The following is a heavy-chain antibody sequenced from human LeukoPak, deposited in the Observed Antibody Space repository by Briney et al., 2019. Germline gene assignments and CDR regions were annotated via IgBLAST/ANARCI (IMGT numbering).Heavy chain of an antibody. J-gene: IGHJ4*02. CDR2: ISWDGGST. D-gene: IGHD6-19*01. Sequence: PGGSLRLSCAASGFTFDDYTMHWVRQVPGKGREWVSLISWDGGSTFYAGSVKGRFTISRDNSKSSLFLQMNSLRTEDTGLYYCVKDLGMAVAGTLLDYWGQRSLVTVSS. V-gene: IGHV3-43*01. CDR3: VKDLGMAVAGTLLDY. CDR1: GFTFDDYT.